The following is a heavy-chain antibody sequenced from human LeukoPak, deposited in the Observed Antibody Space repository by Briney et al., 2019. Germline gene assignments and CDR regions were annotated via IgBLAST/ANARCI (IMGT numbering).Heavy chain of an antibody. D-gene: IGHD3-10*01. J-gene: IGHJ4*02. CDR3: ARDSAMVRGVMLS. V-gene: IGHV1-18*01. CDR2: ISAYNGNT. CDR1: GYTFINYG. Sequence: ASVKVSCKASGYTFINYGINWVRQAPGQGLEWMGWISAYNGNTNYAQKLQGRVTMTTDTSTSTAYMELRSLRSDDTAVYYCARDSAMVRGVMLSWGQGTLVTVSS.